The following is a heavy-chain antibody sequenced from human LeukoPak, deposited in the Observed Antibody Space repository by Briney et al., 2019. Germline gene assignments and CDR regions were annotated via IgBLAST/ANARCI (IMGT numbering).Heavy chain of an antibody. V-gene: IGHV3-66*01. J-gene: IGHJ5*02. CDR1: NFTFSDYA. D-gene: IGHD3-22*01. Sequence: PGGSLRLSCVGSNFTFSDYAMNWVRQAPGKGLEWVSLIYSGGSTYYADSVKGRFTISRDNSKNTLYLQMNSLRAEDTAVYYCARVVLGGYPNWFDPWGQGTLVTVSS. CDR3: ARVVLGGYPNWFDP. CDR2: IYSGGST.